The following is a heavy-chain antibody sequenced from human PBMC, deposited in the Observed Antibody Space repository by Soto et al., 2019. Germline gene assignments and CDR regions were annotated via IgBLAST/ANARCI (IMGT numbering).Heavy chain of an antibody. J-gene: IGHJ3*02. D-gene: IGHD3-22*01. CDR1: GDSVTSVSDY. CDR3: ARVLSAYYYDSSGYYPFAFDI. V-gene: IGHV4-61*01. Sequence: ETLSLTCTVSGDSVTSVSDYWSWIRQPPGKGLEWIGYIYYSGSADYNPSLGSRVTISIDTSKNQFSLKLTSVTAADTAVYYCARVLSAYYYDSSGYYPFAFDIWGQGTMVTVSS. CDR2: IYYSGSA.